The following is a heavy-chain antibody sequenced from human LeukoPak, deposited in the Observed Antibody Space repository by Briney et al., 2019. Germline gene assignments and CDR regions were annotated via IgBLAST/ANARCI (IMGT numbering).Heavy chain of an antibody. D-gene: IGHD3-10*01. CDR1: GFTFRTYG. Sequence: GGSLRLSCAASGFTFRTYGMNWVRQAPGKGLEWVSVISGSGSTYYADSVKGRFTISRDNSKNTLYLQMNSLRAEDTAVYYCAREISGDTNFDYWGQGTLVSVSS. V-gene: IGHV3-23*01. J-gene: IGHJ4*02. CDR3: AREISGDTNFDY. CDR2: ISGSGST.